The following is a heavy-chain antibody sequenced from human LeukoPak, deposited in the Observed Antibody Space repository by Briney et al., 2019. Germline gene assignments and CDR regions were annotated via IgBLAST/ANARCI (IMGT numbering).Heavy chain of an antibody. CDR2: MNPNSGNT. Sequence: GASVKVSCKASGYTFTSYDINWVRQATGQGLEWMGWMNPNSGNTGYAQKFQGRVTITRNTSISTAYMELSSLRSEDTAVYYCARGSTIYYYYYMDVWGKGTTVTVSS. J-gene: IGHJ6*03. CDR1: GYTFTSYD. V-gene: IGHV1-8*03. CDR3: ARGSTIYYYYYMDV. D-gene: IGHD1-26*01.